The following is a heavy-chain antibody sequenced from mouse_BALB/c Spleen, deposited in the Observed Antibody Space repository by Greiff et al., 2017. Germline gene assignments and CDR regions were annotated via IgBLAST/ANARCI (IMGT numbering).Heavy chain of an antibody. V-gene: IGHV1S29*02. J-gene: IGHJ3*01. CDR3: ARELLRPTPWFAY. CDR1: GYTFTDYN. CDR2: IYPYNGGT. Sequence: EVKLMESGPELVKPGASVKISCKASGYTFTDYNMHWVKQSHGKSLEWIGYIYPYNGGTGYNQKFKSKATLTVDNSSSTAYMELRSLTSEDSAVYYCARELLRPTPWFAYWGQGTLVTVSA. D-gene: IGHD1-2*01.